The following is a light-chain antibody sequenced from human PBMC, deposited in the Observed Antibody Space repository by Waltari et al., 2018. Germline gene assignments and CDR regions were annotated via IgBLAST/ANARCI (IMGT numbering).Light chain of an antibody. CDR1: SLRGYY. CDR2: GKN. Sequence: SSDLTQDPTVSVALGQTVRITCRGDSLRGYYASWYQQRPGQAPLLVFYGKNNRPSGIPDRFSGSSSGNTASLTITGAQADDEADYYCSSRDSGADYHLVFGGGTKLTVL. CDR3: SSRDSGADYHLV. V-gene: IGLV3-19*01. J-gene: IGLJ3*02.